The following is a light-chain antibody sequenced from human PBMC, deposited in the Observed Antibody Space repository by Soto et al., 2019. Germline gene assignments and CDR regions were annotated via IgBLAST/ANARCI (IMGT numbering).Light chain of an antibody. CDR3: QQYNIVFGIT. V-gene: IGKV1-5*03. J-gene: IGKJ3*01. CDR1: QSISSW. Sequence: DIQMTQSPSTLSASVGDRVTITCRASQSISSWLAWYQQKPGKAPKLLIYKASSLESGVPSRFSGSGSGTEFTLTISSLQPDDFATYYCQQYNIVFGITFGPGTKVDIK. CDR2: KAS.